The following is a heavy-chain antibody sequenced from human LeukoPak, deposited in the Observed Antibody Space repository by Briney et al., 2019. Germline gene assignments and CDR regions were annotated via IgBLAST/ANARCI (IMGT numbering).Heavy chain of an antibody. D-gene: IGHD2-15*01. V-gene: IGHV4-34*01. CDR3: AARVVAATAIDY. CDR2: INHSGST. Sequence: SETLSLTCAVYGGSFSGYYWSWIRQPPGKGLEWIGEINHSGSTNYNPSLKSRVTISVDTSKNQFSLKLSSVTAADTAVYYCAARVVAATAIDYWGQGTLVTDSS. J-gene: IGHJ4*02. CDR1: GGSFSGYY.